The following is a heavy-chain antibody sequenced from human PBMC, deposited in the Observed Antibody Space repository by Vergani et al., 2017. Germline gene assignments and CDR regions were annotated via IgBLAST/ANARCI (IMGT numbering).Heavy chain of an antibody. CDR3: ARAGQQLVHMYYFDY. V-gene: IGHV3-11*01. CDR1: GFTFSDYY. CDR2: ISSSGSTI. J-gene: IGHJ4*02. D-gene: IGHD6-13*01. Sequence: QVQLVESGGGVVQPGRSLRLSCAASGFTFSDYYMSWIRQAPGKGLEWVSYISSSGSTIYYADSLKGRFTISRDNAKNSLYLQMNSLRAEETAVYYCARAGQQLVHMYYFDYWGQGTLVTVSS.